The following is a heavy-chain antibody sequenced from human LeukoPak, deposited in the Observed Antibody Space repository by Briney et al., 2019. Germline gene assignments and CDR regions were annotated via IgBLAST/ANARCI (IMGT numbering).Heavy chain of an antibody. V-gene: IGHV1-3*01. Sequence: GASVKVSCKASGYTFTSYAMHWVRQAPGQRLEWMGWINAGNGNTKYSQKFQGRVTITRDTSASTAYMELSSLRSEDTAVYYCARDPMITLGEPFDYWGQGTLVTVSS. CDR1: GYTFTSYA. CDR2: INAGNGNT. J-gene: IGHJ4*02. CDR3: ARDPMITLGEPFDY. D-gene: IGHD3-16*01.